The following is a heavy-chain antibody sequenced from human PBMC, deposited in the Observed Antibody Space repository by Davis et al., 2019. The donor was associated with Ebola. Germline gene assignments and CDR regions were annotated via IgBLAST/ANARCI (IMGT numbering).Heavy chain of an antibody. CDR2: MNPSSGNT. D-gene: IGHD2-2*01. Sequence: ASVKVSCKASGYTFTTYDINWVRQATGQGLEWLGWMNPSSGNTGYAQKFQGRVTITRDTSINTAYMDLSSLTSDDTAVYYCARRQAYCTTGSCYRYRDYYMDVWGKGTTVTVSS. CDR1: GYTFTTYD. J-gene: IGHJ6*03. CDR3: ARRQAYCTTGSCYRYRDYYMDV. V-gene: IGHV1-8*03.